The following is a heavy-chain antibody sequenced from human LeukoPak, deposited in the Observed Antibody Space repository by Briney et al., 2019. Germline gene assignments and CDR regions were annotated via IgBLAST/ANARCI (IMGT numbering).Heavy chain of an antibody. CDR2: INPNSGGT. V-gene: IGHV1-2*02. CDR1: GYTFTGYY. D-gene: IGHD3-3*01. J-gene: IGHJ4*02. Sequence: GASVKVSCKASGYTFTGYYMHWVRQAPGQGLEWMGWINPNSGGTNYAQKFQGRVTMTRDTSTSTAYMELRSLRSDDTAVYYCARAGPTWSGYSGLVDYWGQGTLVTVSS. CDR3: ARAGPTWSGYSGLVDY.